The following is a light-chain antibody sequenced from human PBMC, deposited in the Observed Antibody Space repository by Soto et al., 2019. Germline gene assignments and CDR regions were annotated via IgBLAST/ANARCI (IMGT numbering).Light chain of an antibody. Sequence: QSVLTQPASVSGSPGQSITISCTGTSSDVGGYNYVSWYQQHPGKAPKLMIYDVSNRPSGVSNRVSGSKSGNTAALTISGLQAEDEADYYCSSYTSSSTYVFGTGTEVTVL. V-gene: IGLV2-14*01. CDR3: SSYTSSSTYV. J-gene: IGLJ1*01. CDR1: SSDVGGYNY. CDR2: DVS.